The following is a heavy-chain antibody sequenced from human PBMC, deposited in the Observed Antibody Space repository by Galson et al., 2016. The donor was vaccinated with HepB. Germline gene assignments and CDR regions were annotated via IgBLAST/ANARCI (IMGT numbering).Heavy chain of an antibody. J-gene: IGHJ4*02. CDR3: ARGEGYHFDY. V-gene: IGHV4-34*01. CDR2: INHSGST. CDR1: GGSFSGYN. Sequence: ETLSLTCAVYGGSFSGYNWSWIRQPPGQGLEWIGEINHSGSTNCNPSLKSRVTISVDTSKNQFSLKLSSVTAADTAVYYCARGEGYHFDYWGQGTLVTVSS. D-gene: IGHD5-18*01.